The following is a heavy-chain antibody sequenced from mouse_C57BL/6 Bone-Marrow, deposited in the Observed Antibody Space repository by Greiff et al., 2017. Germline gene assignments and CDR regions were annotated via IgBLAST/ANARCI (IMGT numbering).Heavy chain of an antibody. V-gene: IGHV1-80*01. CDR2: IYPGDGDT. CDR3: ARYYGSSYSYYFDY. D-gene: IGHD1-1*01. CDR1: GYAFSSYW. J-gene: IGHJ2*01. Sequence: QVQLQQSGAELVKPGASVKISCKASGYAFSSYWMNWVKQRPGKGLEWIGQIYPGDGDTNYNGKFKGKATLTADKSSSTAYMQLSSLTSEDSAVYFCARYYGSSYSYYFDYWGQGTTLTVSS.